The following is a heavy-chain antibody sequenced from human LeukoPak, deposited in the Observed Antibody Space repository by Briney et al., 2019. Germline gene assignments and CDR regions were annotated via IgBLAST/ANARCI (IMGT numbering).Heavy chain of an antibody. J-gene: IGHJ4*02. CDR3: ARDDVYSSGLYYFDY. D-gene: IGHD6-19*01. V-gene: IGHV7-4-1*02. Sequence: ASVKVSCKASGYSFTSYAMNWVRQAPGQGLEWMGWINTSTGNPTYAQGFTGRFVFSLDTSVSTAYLQISSLKAEDTAFYYCARDDVYSSGLYYFDYWGQGTLVTVSS. CDR2: INTSTGNP. CDR1: GYSFTSYA.